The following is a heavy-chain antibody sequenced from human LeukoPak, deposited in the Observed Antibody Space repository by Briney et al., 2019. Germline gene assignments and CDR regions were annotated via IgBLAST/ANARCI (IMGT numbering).Heavy chain of an antibody. Sequence: PSETLSLTCAVSGGSISSDNWWSWIRQPPGKGLEWIGEVLRSGSTNYSPSLKSRVTMSIDTSKNQFSLKLNSVTAADTAVYYCATYYDISGYRFDYWGQGTLVTVSS. D-gene: IGHD3-22*01. CDR2: VLRSGST. V-gene: IGHV4-4*02. J-gene: IGHJ4*02. CDR3: ATYYDISGYRFDY. CDR1: GGSISSDNW.